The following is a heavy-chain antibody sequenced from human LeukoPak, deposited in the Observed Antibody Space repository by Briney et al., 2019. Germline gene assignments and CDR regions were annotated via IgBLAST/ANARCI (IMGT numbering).Heavy chain of an antibody. Sequence: SETLSLTCTVSGGSISSSGYYWGWIRQPPGKGLEWIGSIYYSGSTYYNPSLKSRVTISVDTSKNQFSLKLSSVTAADTAVYYCARLRSSGWSPYYYYYYYMDVWGKGTTVTVSS. CDR3: ARLRSSGWSPYYYYYYYMDV. J-gene: IGHJ6*03. CDR1: GGSISSSGYY. D-gene: IGHD6-19*01. V-gene: IGHV4-39*07. CDR2: IYYSGST.